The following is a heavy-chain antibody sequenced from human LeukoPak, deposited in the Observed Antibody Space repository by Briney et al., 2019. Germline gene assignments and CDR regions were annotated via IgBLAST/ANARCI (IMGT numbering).Heavy chain of an antibody. Sequence: GGSLRLSCVASGFTFSNYAMSWVRQAPGKGLEWVSSISGDSTYIYNAGSVKGRFTISRDNAQASLYLQMISLRGDDTAVYYCARVSGRLERQSDLDYWGQGTLVIVSS. D-gene: IGHD1-1*01. J-gene: IGHJ4*02. CDR3: ARVSGRLERQSDLDY. CDR2: ISGDSTYI. CDR1: GFTFSNYA. V-gene: IGHV3-21*01.